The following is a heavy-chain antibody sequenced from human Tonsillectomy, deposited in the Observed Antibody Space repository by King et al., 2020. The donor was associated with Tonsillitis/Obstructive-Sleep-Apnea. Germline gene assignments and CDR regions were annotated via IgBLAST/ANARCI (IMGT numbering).Heavy chain of an antibody. CDR3: ARVGAYYDRSAYYVS. CDR1: GFTFTDYY. V-gene: IGHV1-2*02. Sequence: VQLVESGAEVKKPGASVKVSCKASGFTFTDYYMHWVRQAPGQGLEWMGWINPNSGGTNYAQKFQGRVTMTRDTSISTAYMELSRLRSDDTAVYYCARVGAYYDRSAYYVSWGQGTLVTVSS. CDR2: INPNSGGT. J-gene: IGHJ5*02. D-gene: IGHD3-22*01.